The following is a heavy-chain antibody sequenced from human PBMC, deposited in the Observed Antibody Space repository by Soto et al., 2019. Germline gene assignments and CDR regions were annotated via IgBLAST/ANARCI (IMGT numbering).Heavy chain of an antibody. V-gene: IGHV1-69*12. D-gene: IGHD2-15*01. CDR3: ARGLIFRGVVAASWFDP. J-gene: IGHJ5*02. CDR2: IIPIFGTA. Sequence: QVQLVQSGAEVKKPGSSVKVSCKASGGTFSSYAISWVRQAPGQGLEWMGGIIPIFGTANYAQKFQGRVTITADESTSTAYMELSSLRSEDTAVYYCARGLIFRGVVAASWFDPWGQGTLVTVSS. CDR1: GGTFSSYA.